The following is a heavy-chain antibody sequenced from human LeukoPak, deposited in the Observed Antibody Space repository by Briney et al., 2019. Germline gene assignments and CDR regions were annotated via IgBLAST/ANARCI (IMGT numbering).Heavy chain of an antibody. D-gene: IGHD3-10*01. CDR3: ARGPGVYGSGSYYGGFDY. CDR2: INAGNGNT. J-gene: IGHJ4*02. V-gene: IGHV1-3*01. Sequence: GASVKVSCKASGYTFTGYYMHWVRQAPGQGLEWMGWINAGNGNTKYSQKFQGRVTITRDTSANTAYMELSSLRSEDTAVYYCARGPGVYGSGSYYGGFDYWGQGSLVTVSS. CDR1: GYTFTGYY.